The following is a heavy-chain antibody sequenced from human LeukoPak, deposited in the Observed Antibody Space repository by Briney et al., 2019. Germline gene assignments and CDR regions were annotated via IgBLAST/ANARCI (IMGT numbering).Heavy chain of an antibody. CDR2: ISYDGSNK. CDR1: GFTFSSYA. J-gene: IGHJ4*02. CDR3: ARVWAYDYVWGTQDY. Sequence: PGGSLRLPCAASGFTFSSYAMHWVRQAPGKGLEWVAVISYDGSNKYYADSVKGRFTISRDNSKNTLYLQMNSLRAEDTAVYYCARVWAYDYVWGTQDYWGQGTLVTVSS. D-gene: IGHD3-16*01. V-gene: IGHV3-30-3*01.